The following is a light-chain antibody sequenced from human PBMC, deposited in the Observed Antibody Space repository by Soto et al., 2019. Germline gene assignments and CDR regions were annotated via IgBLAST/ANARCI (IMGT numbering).Light chain of an antibody. Sequence: QSALTQPPSASGSPGQSVTISCTGTSSDVGRYNYVSWYQQYPGKVPKLMIYEVNKRPSGVPDRFSGSKSGNTASLTVSGLQAEDEADYYCASYAVTPWVFGGGTKLTVL. J-gene: IGLJ3*02. V-gene: IGLV2-8*01. CDR1: SSDVGRYNY. CDR3: ASYAVTPWV. CDR2: EVN.